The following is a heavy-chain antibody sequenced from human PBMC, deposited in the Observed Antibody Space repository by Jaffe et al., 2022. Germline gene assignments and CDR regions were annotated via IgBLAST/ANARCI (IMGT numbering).Heavy chain of an antibody. CDR3: ARDLLAGDTTPPGLTS. V-gene: IGHV3-64*01. Sequence: EVQLVESGGGLVQPGGSLRLSCAASGFTFSSYAMHWVRQAPGKGLEYVSAISSNGGSTYYANSVKGRFTISRDNSKNTLYLQMGSLRAEDMAVYYCARDLLAGDTTPPGLTSWGQGTLVTVSS. CDR1: GFTFSSYA. CDR2: ISSNGGST. D-gene: IGHD1-26*01. J-gene: IGHJ5*02.